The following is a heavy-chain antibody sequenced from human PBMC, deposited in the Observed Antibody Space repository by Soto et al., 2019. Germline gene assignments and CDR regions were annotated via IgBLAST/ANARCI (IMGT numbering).Heavy chain of an antibody. J-gene: IGHJ4*02. CDR2: INPNSGGT. V-gene: IGHV1-2*02. CDR1: GYTFTGYY. CDR3: ARPKSSSWSYYFDY. D-gene: IGHD6-13*01. Sequence: ASLKVSGTASGYTFTGYYMHWVRQAPGQGLEWMGWINPNSGGTNYAQKFQGRVTMTRDTSISTAYMELSRLRSDDTAVYYCARPKSSSWSYYFDYCGQGTLVTVAS.